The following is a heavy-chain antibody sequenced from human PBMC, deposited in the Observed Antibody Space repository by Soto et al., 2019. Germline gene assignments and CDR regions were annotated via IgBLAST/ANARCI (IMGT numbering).Heavy chain of an antibody. Sequence: QVQLVQSGAEVKKPGSSVKVSCKASGGTFSSYAISWVRQAPGQGLEWMGGIIPIFGTANYAQKFQGRVTITADESTSTAYMELSSLRSEDTAVYYCAGVYCISTSCYHPNYGMDVWGQGTTVTVSS. J-gene: IGHJ6*02. CDR2: IIPIFGTA. D-gene: IGHD2-2*01. CDR3: AGVYCISTSCYHPNYGMDV. V-gene: IGHV1-69*12. CDR1: GGTFSSYA.